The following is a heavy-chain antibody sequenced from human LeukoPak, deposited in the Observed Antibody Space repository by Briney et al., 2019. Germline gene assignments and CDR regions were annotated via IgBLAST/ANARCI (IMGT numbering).Heavy chain of an antibody. CDR1: GFTFSGYS. V-gene: IGHV3-21*01. CDR3: AGGTGRFDY. J-gene: IGHJ4*02. D-gene: IGHD1-1*01. Sequence: GGSLRLSCAASGFTFSGYSMNWVRQAPGKGLEWVSSISSGSSYMYYPDSVKGRFTISRDNPKNSLYLQMNSLRAEDTAVYYCAGGTGRFDYWGQGTLVTVSS. CDR2: ISSGSSYM.